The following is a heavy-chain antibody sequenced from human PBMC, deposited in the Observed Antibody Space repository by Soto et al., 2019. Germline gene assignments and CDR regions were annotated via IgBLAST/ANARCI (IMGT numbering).Heavy chain of an antibody. Sequence: EVQLLDSGGGLVHPGGSLRLSCAASGFTFSGYALTWVRQAPGKGLEWVSAISGGGDATFYADSVKGRFTISRDNSKNTLYLQMNTLRAEDTAVYYWARKVSGSTGRPDLWYFDLWGRGTLVTVSS. CDR1: GFTFSGYA. CDR2: ISGGGDAT. J-gene: IGHJ2*01. CDR3: ARKVSGSTGRPDLWYFDL. V-gene: IGHV3-23*01. D-gene: IGHD3-10*01.